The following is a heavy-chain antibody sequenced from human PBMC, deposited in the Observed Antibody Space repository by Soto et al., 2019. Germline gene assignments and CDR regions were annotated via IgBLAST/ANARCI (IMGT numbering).Heavy chain of an antibody. CDR1: GGRLSSYA. Sequence: GASVKVSCPASGGRLSSYAISWVRQAPGQGLEWMGWISAYNGNTNYAQKLQGRVTMTTDTSTSTAYMELRSLRSDDTAVYYCARDWVITMVRHGPYYYGMDVWGQGTTVTVSS. D-gene: IGHD3-10*01. CDR3: ARDWVITMVRHGPYYYGMDV. CDR2: ISAYNGNT. J-gene: IGHJ6*02. V-gene: IGHV1-18*01.